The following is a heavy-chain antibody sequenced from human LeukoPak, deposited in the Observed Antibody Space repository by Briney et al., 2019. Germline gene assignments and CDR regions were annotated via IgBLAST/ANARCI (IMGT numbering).Heavy chain of an antibody. CDR2: FSLDTDRI. CDR3: TKDITAGGADV. Sequence: PGGSLRLSCAASGFTFSSYAMSWVRQGPGKGLEWVSGFSLDTDRIGYADSVKGRFTISRDKAKNSLYLEMNSLRVEDTALYYCTKDITAGGADVWGQGTTVTVS. V-gene: IGHV3-9*01. CDR1: GFTFSSYA. J-gene: IGHJ6*02. D-gene: IGHD2-21*02.